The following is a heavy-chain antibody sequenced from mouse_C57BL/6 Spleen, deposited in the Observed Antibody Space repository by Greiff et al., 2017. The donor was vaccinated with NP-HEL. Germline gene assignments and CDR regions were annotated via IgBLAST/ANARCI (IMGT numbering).Heavy chain of an antibody. V-gene: IGHV1-26*01. Sequence: VQLQQSGPELVKPGASVKISCKASGYTFTDYYMNWVKQSHGKSLEWIGDINPNNGGTSYNQKFKGKATLTVDKSSSTAYMELRSLTSEDSAVYYCARPPMIRRYFDVWGTGTTVTVSS. CDR1: GYTFTDYY. CDR3: ARPPMIRRYFDV. CDR2: INPNNGGT. D-gene: IGHD2-4*01. J-gene: IGHJ1*03.